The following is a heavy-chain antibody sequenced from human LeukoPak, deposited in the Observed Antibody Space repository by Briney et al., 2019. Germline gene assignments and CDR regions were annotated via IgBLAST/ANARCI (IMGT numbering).Heavy chain of an antibody. CDR3: ARDDFIANDAFDI. V-gene: IGHV3-7*01. CDR1: GFTFSSYW. CDR2: IKQDGSEK. Sequence: GGSLRLSCAASGFTFSSYWMSWVRQAPGKGLEWVANIKQDGSEKYYVDSVKGRFTISRDNAKNSLYLQMNSLRAEDTAVYYCARDDFIANDAFDIWGQGTMVTVSS. D-gene: IGHD6-13*01. J-gene: IGHJ3*02.